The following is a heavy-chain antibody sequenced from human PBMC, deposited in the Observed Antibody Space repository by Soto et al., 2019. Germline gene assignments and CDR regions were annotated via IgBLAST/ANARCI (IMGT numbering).Heavy chain of an antibody. D-gene: IGHD4-17*01. CDR1: GFTFSSYA. CDR2: ISGSGGST. CDR3: AKAPPEDYGVPYYFDY. Sequence: GGSLRLSCAASGFTFSSYAMSWVRQAPGKGLEWVSAISGSGGSTYYADSVKGRFTISRDNSKNTLYLQMNSLRAEDTAVYYCAKAPPEDYGVPYYFDYWGQGTLVTVSS. V-gene: IGHV3-23*01. J-gene: IGHJ4*02.